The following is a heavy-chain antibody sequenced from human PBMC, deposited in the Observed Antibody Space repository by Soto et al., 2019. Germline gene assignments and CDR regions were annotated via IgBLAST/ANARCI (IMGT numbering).Heavy chain of an antibody. Sequence: SQTLSLTCAISGDSVSSNSAAWNWIRQSPSRGLEWLGRTYYRSKWYNDYAVSVKSRITINPDTSKNQFSLQLNSVTPEDTAVYYCARAPQTGTTMRCYYYYMDVWGKGTTVTVSS. J-gene: IGHJ6*03. D-gene: IGHD1-7*01. CDR1: GDSVSSNSAA. CDR3: ARAPQTGTTMRCYYYYMDV. V-gene: IGHV6-1*01. CDR2: TYYRSKWYN.